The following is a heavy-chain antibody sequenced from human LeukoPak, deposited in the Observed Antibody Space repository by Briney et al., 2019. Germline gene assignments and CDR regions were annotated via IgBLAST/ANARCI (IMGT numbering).Heavy chain of an antibody. CDR3: ARLTMIAHLNAFDI. V-gene: IGHV4-4*07. J-gene: IGHJ3*02. D-gene: IGHD3-22*01. CDR1: GGSISSYY. Sequence: SETLSLTCTVSGGSISSYYWSWIRQPAGKGLEWIGRIYTSGSTNYNPSLKSRVTMSVDTSKNQFSLKLSSVTAADTAVYCCARLTMIAHLNAFDIWGQGTMVTVSS. CDR2: IYTSGST.